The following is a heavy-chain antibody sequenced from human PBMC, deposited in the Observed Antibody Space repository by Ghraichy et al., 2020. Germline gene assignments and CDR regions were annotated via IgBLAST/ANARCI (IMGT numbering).Heavy chain of an antibody. CDR1: GDSVSTNNGA. J-gene: IGHJ3*01. Sequence: SQTLSLTCAISGDSVSTNNGAWNWFRQSPSRGLEWLGRTYYRSKWIKEYAVSVKSRITITSDTSKNPFSLHLDSVTPDDTAVYYCARRSPTEVAGEAFDVWGQGTTVTVSS. CDR2: TYYRSKWIK. D-gene: IGHD6-19*01. V-gene: IGHV6-1*01. CDR3: ARRSPTEVAGEAFDV.